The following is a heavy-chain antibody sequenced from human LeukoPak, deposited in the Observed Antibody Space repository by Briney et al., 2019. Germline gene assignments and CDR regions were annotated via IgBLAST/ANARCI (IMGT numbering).Heavy chain of an antibody. CDR2: INTDGSST. V-gene: IGHV3-74*01. J-gene: IGHJ4*02. Sequence: GGSLRLSCAASGFTFSSYWMHWVRQAPGKGLVWVSRINTDGSSTSYADSVKGRFTISRDNAKNTLYLQMNSLKTEDTAVYYCTRDHHRYYDFWSGSFFWGQGTLVTVSS. D-gene: IGHD3-3*01. CDR1: GFTFSSYW. CDR3: TRDHHRYYDFWSGSFF.